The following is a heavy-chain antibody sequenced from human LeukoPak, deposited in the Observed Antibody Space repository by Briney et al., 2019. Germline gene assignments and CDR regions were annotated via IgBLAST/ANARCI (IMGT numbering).Heavy chain of an antibody. Sequence: SETLSLTCTVSDPSITSTYYWAWFRQPPGKGLQWIATVFRLQTVRTFNNPSLGSRVSMSLDRSHHQFSLNLTSVTAADTALYFCARVLHAPYLIDSWGQGTPLTVSS. V-gene: IGHV4-38-2*02. CDR2: VFRLQTVRT. D-gene: IGHD2-8*01. CDR3: ARVLHAPYLIDS. J-gene: IGHJ4*02. CDR1: DPSITSTYY.